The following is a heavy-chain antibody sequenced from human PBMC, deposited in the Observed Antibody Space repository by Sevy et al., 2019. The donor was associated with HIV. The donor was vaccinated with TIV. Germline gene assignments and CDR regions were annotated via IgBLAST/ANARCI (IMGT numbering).Heavy chain of an antibody. J-gene: IGHJ4*02. CDR1: GFTFGSYW. CDR2: IKQDESEK. Sequence: GGSLRLSCAVSGFTFGSYWMTWVRQAPGKGLEWVANIKQDESEKYNEDFVKGRFTIPRDNARNSLYWQMNNLTTEDTAVYYCARDVFHGYFDYWGQGTLVTVSS. V-gene: IGHV3-7*01. CDR3: ARDVFHGYFDY. D-gene: IGHD2-8*01.